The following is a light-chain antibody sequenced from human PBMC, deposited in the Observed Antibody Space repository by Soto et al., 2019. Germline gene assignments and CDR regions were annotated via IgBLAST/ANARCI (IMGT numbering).Light chain of an antibody. V-gene: IGKV3-20*01. CDR3: QHYGRSPGLFT. Sequence: EIVLTQSPGTLSLSPVERATLSCRASQSFSSTYLAWYQQKPGQAPRLLIYDASTRATGIPDRFSGSGSGADFTLTISRLEPEDSAVYYCQHYGRSPGLFTFGPGTKVDIK. J-gene: IGKJ3*01. CDR1: QSFSSTY. CDR2: DAS.